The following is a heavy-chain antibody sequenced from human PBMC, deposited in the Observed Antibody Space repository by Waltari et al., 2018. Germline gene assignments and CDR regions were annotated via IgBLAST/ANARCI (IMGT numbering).Heavy chain of an antibody. CDR1: GFTFIFYS. J-gene: IGHJ3*01. CDR3: ARTFDL. CDR2: ISSSGSMK. V-gene: IGHV3-48*04. Sequence: EVQVVESGGGLVQPGRSLSLSFVGSGFTFIFYSINWVRQAPGKGLQWISDISSSGSMKDYADSVKGRFTISRDNAKNSVYLQMNSLRAEDTALYYCARTFDLWGQGTMVTVSS.